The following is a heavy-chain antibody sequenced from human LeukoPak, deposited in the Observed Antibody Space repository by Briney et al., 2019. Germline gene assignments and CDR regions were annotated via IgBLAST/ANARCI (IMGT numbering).Heavy chain of an antibody. D-gene: IGHD6-13*01. CDR3: ARRPIGTKSWFDP. Sequence: GASVKVSCKASGGTFSSYDISWVRQAPGQGLEWMGGIIPIFGTANYAQKFQGRVTITADESTSTAYMELSSLRSEDTAVYYCARRPIGTKSWFDPWGQGTLVTVSS. V-gene: IGHV1-69*13. CDR1: GGTFSSYD. J-gene: IGHJ5*02. CDR2: IIPIFGTA.